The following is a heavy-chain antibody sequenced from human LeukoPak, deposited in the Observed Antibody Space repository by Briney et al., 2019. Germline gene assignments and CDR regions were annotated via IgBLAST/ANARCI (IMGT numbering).Heavy chain of an antibody. J-gene: IGHJ4*02. V-gene: IGHV3-48*01. CDR2: ISSSSSTI. CDR1: GFTFSSYS. CDR3: ARLVIDEDSNYGTFDY. D-gene: IGHD4-11*01. Sequence: QPGGSLRLSCAASGFTFSSYSMNWVRQAPGKGLEWVSNISSSSSTIYYADSVKGRFTISRDNAKNSLYLQMNSLRAEDTAVYYCARLVIDEDSNYGTFDYWGQGTLVTVSS.